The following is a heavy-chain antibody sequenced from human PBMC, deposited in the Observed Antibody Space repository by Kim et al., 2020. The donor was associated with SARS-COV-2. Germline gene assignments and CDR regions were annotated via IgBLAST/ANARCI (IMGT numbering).Heavy chain of an antibody. CDR1: GGFISSGDW. CDR2: IYHGGST. D-gene: IGHD3-10*01. Sequence: SETLSLTCAVSGGFISSGDWWTWVRQPPGKGLEWIGEIYHGGSTNYNASLKSRLTISVDKSKNEFSLKLTSVTAADTAAYDCARALNMVRSVVNGLDFWGHGTMVIVSS. V-gene: IGHV4-4*02. J-gene: IGHJ3*01. CDR3: ARALNMVRSVVNGLDF.